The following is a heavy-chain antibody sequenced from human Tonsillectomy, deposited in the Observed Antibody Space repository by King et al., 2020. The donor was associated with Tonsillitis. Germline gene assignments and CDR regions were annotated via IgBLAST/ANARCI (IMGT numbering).Heavy chain of an antibody. CDR1: GDTFSTYG. CDR2: IVPIFGTS. CDR3: ARRLGVVAPFDS. V-gene: IGHV1-69*18. D-gene: IGHD3-3*01. Sequence: VQLVESGAEVKKPGSSVKVSCKASGDTFSTYGINWVRQAPGQGLEWMGRIVPIFGTSNYAQKFQGRVTITADESTSTAYMELSSLRSEDTAVYYCARRLGVVAPFDSWGQGTLVTVSS. J-gene: IGHJ4*02.